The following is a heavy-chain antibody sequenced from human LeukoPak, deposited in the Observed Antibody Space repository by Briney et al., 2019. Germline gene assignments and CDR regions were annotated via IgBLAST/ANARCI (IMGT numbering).Heavy chain of an antibody. Sequence: GASVKVSCKASGYTFTSYYMHWVRQAPGQGLEWMGIINPSGGSTSYAQKFQGRVTMTRDMSTSTVYMELSSLRSEDTAVYYCARALTMVRGVTPPLYWGQGTLVTVSS. CDR1: GYTFTSYY. J-gene: IGHJ4*02. V-gene: IGHV1-46*01. D-gene: IGHD3-10*01. CDR3: ARALTMVRGVTPPLY. CDR2: INPSGGST.